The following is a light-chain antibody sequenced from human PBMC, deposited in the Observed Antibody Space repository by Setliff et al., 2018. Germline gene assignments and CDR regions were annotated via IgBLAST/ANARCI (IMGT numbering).Light chain of an antibody. Sequence: QSVLTQPPSVSGAPGQRVTISCTGSSSNMGAGFSVHWYQQLPGTAPKLLIYGDTNRPSGVPDRFSGSKSGTSASLAITGLQAEDEADYYCSSYAGSNNYVFGTGTKVTVL. J-gene: IGLJ1*01. CDR2: GDT. CDR1: SSNMGAGFS. V-gene: IGLV1-40*01. CDR3: SSYAGSNNYV.